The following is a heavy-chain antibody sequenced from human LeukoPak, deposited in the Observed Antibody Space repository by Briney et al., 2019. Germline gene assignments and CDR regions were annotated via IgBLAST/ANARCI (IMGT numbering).Heavy chain of an antibody. Sequence: GASVKVSCKASGFTFTSSTIQWVRQARGQRLEWIGWIVVGSGNTNYAQKFQERVIITRDMSTTTVYMELSSLRSEDTAVYYCAGTPWFGELTLDYWGQGTLLTVSS. CDR3: AGTPWFGELTLDY. V-gene: IGHV1-58*02. CDR2: IVVGSGNT. D-gene: IGHD3-10*01. CDR1: GFTFTSST. J-gene: IGHJ4*02.